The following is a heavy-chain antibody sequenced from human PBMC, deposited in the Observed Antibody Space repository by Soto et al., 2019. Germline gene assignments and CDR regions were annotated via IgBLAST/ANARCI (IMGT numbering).Heavy chain of an antibody. V-gene: IGHV6-1*01. J-gene: IGHJ5*02. Sequence: SQTLSLTCAISGDSVSSNSAAWNWIRLSRSRGLEWLGRTHYRSKWYRVYAPSVKSRISINPDTSKNQFSLQLYSVTPDDTAIYYCARGPGSLRPWGQGTLVTVSS. CDR1: GDSVSSNSAA. D-gene: IGHD1-1*01. CDR3: ARGPGSLRP. CDR2: THYRSKWYR.